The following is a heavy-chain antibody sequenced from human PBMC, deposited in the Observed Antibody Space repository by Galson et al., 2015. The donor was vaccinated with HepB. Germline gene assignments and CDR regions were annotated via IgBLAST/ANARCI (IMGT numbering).Heavy chain of an antibody. Sequence: SLRLSCAASGFRFSGRSMHWVRQAPGKGPEWIGVISYHGKYKYYSDSTTGRLTISRDNSGNTLFLQIDSLRPDDTAVYYCARDKKDKWFGNYDFLGMDVWGQGATVIVSS. J-gene: IGHJ6*02. CDR3: ARDKKDKWFGNYDFLGMDV. V-gene: IGHV3-30*03. D-gene: IGHD3-10*01. CDR1: GFRFSGRS. CDR2: ISYHGKYK.